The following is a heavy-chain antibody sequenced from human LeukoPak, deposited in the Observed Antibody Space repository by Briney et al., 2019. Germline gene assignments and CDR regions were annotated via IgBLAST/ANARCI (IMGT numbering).Heavy chain of an antibody. CDR1: GFTFSSYW. D-gene: IGHD3-10*01. CDR3: ARRGGGSSRMDV. Sequence: GGSLRLSCAASGFTFSSYWMNWARQAPGKGLERVANIYKDGSEKHYVDSVKGRFTISRDNAEKSLYLQMSSLRVEDTAVYYCARRGGGSSRMDVWGQGTTVTVSS. CDR2: IYKDGSEK. J-gene: IGHJ6*02. V-gene: IGHV3-7*01.